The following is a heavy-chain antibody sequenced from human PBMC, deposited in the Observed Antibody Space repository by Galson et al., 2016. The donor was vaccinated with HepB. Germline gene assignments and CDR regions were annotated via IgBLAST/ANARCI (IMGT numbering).Heavy chain of an antibody. D-gene: IGHD6-13*01. J-gene: IGHJ4*02. CDR3: ARDSGIAGTGAGSFDF. CDR2: MNPNSGTT. Sequence: SVKVSCKASGYTFTTYDINWVRQATGHGLEWVGWMNPNSGTTDFAQKFQGRVTMTSNTSITTAYMELSSLKSDDTAVYYCARDSGIAGTGAGSFDFWGQGTLVTVS. V-gene: IGHV1-8*01. CDR1: GYTFTTYD.